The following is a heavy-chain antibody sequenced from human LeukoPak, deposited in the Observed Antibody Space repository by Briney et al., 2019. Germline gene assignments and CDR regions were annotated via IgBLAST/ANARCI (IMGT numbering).Heavy chain of an antibody. CDR2: ISYDGSNK. CDR3: ARGRYSSGWTYFDY. V-gene: IGHV3-30-3*01. CDR1: GFTFSSYA. Sequence: GGSLRLSCAASGFTFSSYAMHWVRQAPGKGLEWVAVISYDGSNKYYADSVKGRFTISRDNSKNTLYLQMDSLRAEDTAVYYCARGRYSSGWTYFDYWGQGTPVTVSS. J-gene: IGHJ4*02. D-gene: IGHD6-19*01.